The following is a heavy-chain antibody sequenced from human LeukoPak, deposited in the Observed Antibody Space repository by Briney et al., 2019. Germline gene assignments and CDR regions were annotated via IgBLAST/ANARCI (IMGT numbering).Heavy chain of an antibody. D-gene: IGHD6-13*01. CDR1: GGSIGSYN. CDR3: ARQSGAAAGYFDY. CDR2: IHYSGST. V-gene: IGHV4-59*08. Sequence: PSETLSLTCTVSGGSIGSYNWNWIRQPPGKGLEWIGYIHYSGSTKNNPSLKGRVTISVDTSKNQFSLKLNSVTAADTAVYYCARQSGAAAGYFDYWGQGALLTVSS. J-gene: IGHJ4*02.